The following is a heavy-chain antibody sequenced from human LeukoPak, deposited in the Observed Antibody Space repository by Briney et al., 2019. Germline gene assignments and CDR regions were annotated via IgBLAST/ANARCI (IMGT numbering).Heavy chain of an antibody. CDR3: AKDRGVVVPAAIALNRPFDS. J-gene: IGHJ5*01. D-gene: IGHD2-2*01. Sequence: GGSLRLSCAASGFTFSSYGMHWVRQAPGKGLEWVAVISYDGSNKYYADSVKGRFTISRDNSKNTLYLQMNSLRAGDTAVYYCAKDRGVVVPAAIALNRPFDSWGQGTLVTVSS. CDR1: GFTFSSYG. V-gene: IGHV3-30*18. CDR2: ISYDGSNK.